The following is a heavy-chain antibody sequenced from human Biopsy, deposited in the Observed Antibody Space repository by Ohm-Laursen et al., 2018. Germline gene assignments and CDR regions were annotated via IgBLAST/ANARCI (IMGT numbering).Heavy chain of an antibody. Sequence: SDTLSLTCPVSGGPIDSYYWSWIRQPPGKALEWMGYIYFTGRTSYNPSLKSRVPMSVNTSKKQFSLRLSSVTAADTAVYYCASAGYNPDWNFDLWGRGTRVTVSS. J-gene: IGHJ2*01. D-gene: IGHD5-24*01. CDR3: ASAGYNPDWNFDL. CDR1: GGPIDSYY. V-gene: IGHV4-59*07. CDR2: IYFTGRT.